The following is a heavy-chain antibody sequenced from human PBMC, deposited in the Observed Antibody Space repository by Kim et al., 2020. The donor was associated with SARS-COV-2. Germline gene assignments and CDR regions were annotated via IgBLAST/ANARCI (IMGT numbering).Heavy chain of an antibody. V-gene: IGHV3-7*03. J-gene: IGHJ4*02. CDR2: IKQDGSEK. Sequence: GGSLRLSCAASGFTFSSYWMSWVRQAPGKGLEWVANIKQDGSEKYYVDSVKGRFTISRDNAKNSLYLQMNSLRAEDTAVYYCASSPLLYDILTGYYSPHYFDYCGQGTLVTVSS. D-gene: IGHD3-9*01. CDR1: GFTFSSYW. CDR3: ASSPLLYDILTGYYSPHYFDY.